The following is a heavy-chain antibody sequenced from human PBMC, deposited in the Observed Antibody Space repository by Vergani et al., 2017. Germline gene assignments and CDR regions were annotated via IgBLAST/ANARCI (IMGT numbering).Heavy chain of an antibody. J-gene: IGHJ4*02. CDR2: IYYSGST. V-gene: IGHV4-39*07. CDR3: ARARVGAASFDY. D-gene: IGHD2-15*01. CDR1: GGSISSSRYY. Sequence: QLQLQESCPGLVKPSETLSLTCTVSGGSISSSRYYWGWIRQPPGKGLEWIGSIYYSGSTYYNPSLKIRVTISVDTSKNQFSLKVSSVTAADTAVYYCARARVGAASFDYWGQGTLVTVSS.